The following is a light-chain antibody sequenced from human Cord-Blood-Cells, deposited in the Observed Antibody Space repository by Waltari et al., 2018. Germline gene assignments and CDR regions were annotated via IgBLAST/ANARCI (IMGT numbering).Light chain of an antibody. Sequence: AIQLTQSPSSLSASVGARVTITCRASQGISSALPLYQQKPGKAPKLLIYDASSLESGVPSRFSGSGSGTDFTLTISSLQPEDFATYYCQQFNNYPLTFGGGTKVEIK. CDR2: DAS. V-gene: IGKV1D-13*01. CDR1: QGISSA. CDR3: QQFNNYPLT. J-gene: IGKJ4*01.